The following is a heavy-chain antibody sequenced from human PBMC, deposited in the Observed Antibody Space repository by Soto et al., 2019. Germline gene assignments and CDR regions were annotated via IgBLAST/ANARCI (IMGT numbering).Heavy chain of an antibody. D-gene: IGHD6-6*01. CDR3: ANLEYSSSSGGYYFDY. J-gene: IGHJ4*02. V-gene: IGHV3-23*01. CDR2: ISGSGGST. CDR1: GFTFSSYA. Sequence: GESLKISCAASGFTFSSYAMSWVRQAPGKGLEWVSAISGSGGSTYYADSVKGRFTISRDNSKNTLYLQMNSLRAEDTAVYYCANLEYSSSSGGYYFDYWGQGTLVTVSS.